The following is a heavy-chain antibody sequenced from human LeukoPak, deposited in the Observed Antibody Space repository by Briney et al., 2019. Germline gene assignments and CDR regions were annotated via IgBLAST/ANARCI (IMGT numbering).Heavy chain of an antibody. CDR1: GFTVSGNY. Sequence: GGSLRLSCAASGFTVSGNYVSWVRQAPGKGLEWVSVIYIGGRTYYADSVKGLFTISRDNSKNTLFLQMRGLRPEDTAIYYCAREGVGYFFDYWGQGALVTVSS. D-gene: IGHD5-18*01. V-gene: IGHV3-53*05. CDR2: IYIGGRT. CDR3: AREGVGYFFDY. J-gene: IGHJ4*02.